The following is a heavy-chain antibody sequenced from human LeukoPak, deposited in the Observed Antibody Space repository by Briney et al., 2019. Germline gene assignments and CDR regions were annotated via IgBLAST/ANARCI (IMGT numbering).Heavy chain of an antibody. CDR3: ARDHTRDSSSSH. V-gene: IGHV4-61*02. D-gene: IGHD6-13*01. CDR1: GGSISSGSYY. J-gene: IGHJ4*02. CDR2: IYTSGST. Sequence: SETLSLTCTVSGGSISSGSYYWSWIRQPAGKGLEWIGRIYTSGSTNYNPSLKSRVTISVDTSKNQFSLKLSSVTAADTAVYYCARDHTRDSSSSHWGQGTLVTVSS.